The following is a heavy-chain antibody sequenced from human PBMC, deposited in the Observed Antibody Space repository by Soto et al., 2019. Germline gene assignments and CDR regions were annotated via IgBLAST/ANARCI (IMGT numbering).Heavy chain of an antibody. D-gene: IGHD1-26*01. Sequence: ASVKVSCKASGYTFTSYGISWLRQAPGQGLEWMGWISAYNGNTNYAQKLQGRVTMTTDTSTSTAYMELRSLRSDDTAVYYCARRAEAYYYYYYGMDVWGQGTTVTVSS. CDR3: ARRAEAYYYYYYGMDV. J-gene: IGHJ6*02. CDR1: GYTFTSYG. V-gene: IGHV1-18*04. CDR2: ISAYNGNT.